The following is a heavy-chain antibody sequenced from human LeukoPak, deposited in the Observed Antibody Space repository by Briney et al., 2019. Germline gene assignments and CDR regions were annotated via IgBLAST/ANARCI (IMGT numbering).Heavy chain of an antibody. V-gene: IGHV6-1*01. Sequence: SQTLSLTCAISGDSVSSNNAAWNWIRQSPSRGLEWLGRTFYRYKWYNDYEVSVESRITINPDTSKNQFSLQLNSVTPEDTAVYYCARRGSYSYYMDVWGKGTTVTVSS. CDR2: TFYRYKWYN. J-gene: IGHJ6*03. CDR3: ARRGSYSYYMDV. D-gene: IGHD1-26*01. CDR1: GDSVSSNNAA.